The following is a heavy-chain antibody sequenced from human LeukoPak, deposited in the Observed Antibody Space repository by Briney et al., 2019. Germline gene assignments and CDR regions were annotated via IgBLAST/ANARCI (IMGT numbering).Heavy chain of an antibody. CDR3: ARYVWGSYPGLYYFDY. CDR1: GGSINIRNYY. Sequence: SETLSLTCTVSGGSINIRNYYWAWIRQPPGRQLEWIGSVYSSGSLYYNPSLKSRVTILVDTSKNQFSLKLSSVTAADTAVYYCARYVWGSYPGLYYFDYWGQGTLVTVSS. CDR2: VYSSGSL. J-gene: IGHJ4*02. V-gene: IGHV4-39*07. D-gene: IGHD3-16*02.